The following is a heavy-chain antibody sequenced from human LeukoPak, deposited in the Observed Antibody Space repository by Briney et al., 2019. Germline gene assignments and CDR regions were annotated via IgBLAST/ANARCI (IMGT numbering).Heavy chain of an antibody. CDR2: IYSDGQT. Sequence: ETLSLTCTVSGGSISSSTYYWGWIRQPPGKGLEWVSVIYSDGQTYYADSVKGRFIISRDNSKNTLYLQMNSLRAEDTAVYYCARRLGYGGNVQYFDNWGQGTLVTVSS. J-gene: IGHJ4*02. V-gene: IGHV3-66*01. D-gene: IGHD4-23*01. CDR1: GGSISSSTYY. CDR3: ARRLGYGGNVQYFDN.